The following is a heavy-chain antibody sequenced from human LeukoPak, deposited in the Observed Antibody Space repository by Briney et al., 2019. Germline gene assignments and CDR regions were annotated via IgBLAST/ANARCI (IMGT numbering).Heavy chain of an antibody. J-gene: IGHJ5*02. D-gene: IGHD2-15*01. CDR2: INHSGST. V-gene: IGHV4-34*01. Sequence: PSETLSLICAVYGGSFSGYYWSWNRQPPGKGLEWIGEINHSGSTNYNPSLKSRVTISVDTSKNQFSLKLSSVTAADTAVYYCARGFVVVAATELDPWGQGTLVTVSS. CDR1: GGSFSGYY. CDR3: ARGFVVVAATELDP.